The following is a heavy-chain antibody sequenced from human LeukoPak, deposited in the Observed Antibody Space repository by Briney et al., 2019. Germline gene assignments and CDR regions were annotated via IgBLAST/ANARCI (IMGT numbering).Heavy chain of an antibody. CDR2: ISYDGGNK. D-gene: IGHD3-3*01. V-gene: IGHV3-30-3*01. CDR3: ARESPAKFLEWLPCFDY. CDR1: GFTFSSYA. Sequence: GGSLRLSCAASGFTFSSYAMHWVRQAPGKGLEWVAVISYDGGNKYYADSVKGRFTISRDNSKNTLYLQMNSLRAEDTAVYYCARESPAKFLEWLPCFDYWGQGTLVTVSS. J-gene: IGHJ4*02.